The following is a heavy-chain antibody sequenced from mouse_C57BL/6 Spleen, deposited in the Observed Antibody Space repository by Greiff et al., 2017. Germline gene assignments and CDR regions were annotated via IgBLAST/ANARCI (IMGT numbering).Heavy chain of an antibody. CDR2: IYPGSGST. J-gene: IGHJ3*01. D-gene: IGHD2-3*01. CDR3: AIYDGYYVGFAY. Sequence: QVQLQQPGAELVKPGASVKMSCKASGYTFTSYWITWVKQRPGQGLEWIGDIYPGSGSTNYNEKFKSKATLIVDTSSSTAYMQLSSLTSEDSAVYYCAIYDGYYVGFAYWGQGTLVTVSA. V-gene: IGHV1-55*01. CDR1: GYTFTSYW.